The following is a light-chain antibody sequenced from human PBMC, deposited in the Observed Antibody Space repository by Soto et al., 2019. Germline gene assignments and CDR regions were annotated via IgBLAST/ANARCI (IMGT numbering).Light chain of an antibody. CDR1: SSDVGFYNY. CDR2: EVS. V-gene: IGLV2-14*01. J-gene: IGLJ1*01. Sequence: QSALTQPASVSGSPGQSIAISCTGPSSDVGFYNYVSWYQQHPGEVPKLIIFEVSNRPSGVSNRFSGSKSGNTASLTISGLQAEDEAAYYCSSYTTSSTRVFGTGTKVTVL. CDR3: SSYTTSSTRV.